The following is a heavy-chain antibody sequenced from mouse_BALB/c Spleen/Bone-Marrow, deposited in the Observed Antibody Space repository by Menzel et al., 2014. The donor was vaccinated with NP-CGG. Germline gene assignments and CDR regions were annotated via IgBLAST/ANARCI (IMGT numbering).Heavy chain of an antibody. V-gene: IGHV1S81*02. CDR2: INPRNGRT. D-gene: IGHD3-1*01. Sequence: QVQLQQSGAELVKPGASVDLSCKASGYTFTSYWMHWVKQRPGQGLEWIGEINPRNGRTNYVEKFKSKATLSGDKSSSTVYMQLSSLTSEDSAVYYCARSGYWYFDVWGAGTTVTVSA. J-gene: IGHJ1*01. CDR3: ARSGYWYFDV. CDR1: GYTFTSYW.